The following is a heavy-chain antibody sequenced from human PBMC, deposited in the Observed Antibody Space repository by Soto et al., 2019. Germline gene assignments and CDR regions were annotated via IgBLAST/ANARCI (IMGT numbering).Heavy chain of an antibody. CDR1: GGSISSGDYY. V-gene: IGHV4-30-4*01. D-gene: IGHD6-6*01. CDR3: AREATIAARLDS. Sequence: QVQLQESGPGLVKPSQTLSLTCTVSGGSISSGDYYWSWLRQPPGKGLEWIGYIYYSGSTYYNPSLKSPVTISGGPSKNQFSLKLSSVAAADTAVYYCAREATIAARLDSWGQGTLVTVSS. CDR2: IYYSGST. J-gene: IGHJ4*02.